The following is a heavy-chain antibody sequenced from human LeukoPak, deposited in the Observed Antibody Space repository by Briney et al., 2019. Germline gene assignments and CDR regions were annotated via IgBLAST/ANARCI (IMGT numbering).Heavy chain of an antibody. D-gene: IGHD3-22*01. CDR1: GFTLSSYS. Sequence: GGSLRLSCAASGFTLSSYSMNWVRQAPGKGLEWVSSISSSSSYIYYADSVKGRFTISRDNAKNSLYLQMNSLRAEDTAVYYCARDRGFDYYDSSGYQPSGAHSDAFDIWGQGTMVTVSS. CDR2: ISSSSSYI. J-gene: IGHJ3*02. CDR3: ARDRGFDYYDSSGYQPSGAHSDAFDI. V-gene: IGHV3-21*01.